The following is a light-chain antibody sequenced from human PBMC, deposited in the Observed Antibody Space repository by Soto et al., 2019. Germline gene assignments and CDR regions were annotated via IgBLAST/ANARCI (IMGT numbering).Light chain of an antibody. CDR2: DVR. CDR1: SNDVGDYQL. CDR3: CSYAGRYTWV. V-gene: IGLV2-11*01. J-gene: IGLJ3*02. Sequence: QSALTQPRSVSGSPGQSVTISCTGTSNDVGDYQLVSWYQHHPGKAPRVILYDVRKRPSGVPDRFSGSKSGNTASLTISGLLGDDEADYYCCSYAGRYTWVFGGGTQLTVL.